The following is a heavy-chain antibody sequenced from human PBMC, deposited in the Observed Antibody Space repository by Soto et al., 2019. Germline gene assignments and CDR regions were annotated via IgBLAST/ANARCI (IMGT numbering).Heavy chain of an antibody. CDR2: IGGRGGST. J-gene: IGHJ4*02. CDR1: GFTFSTYA. Sequence: EVQLLESGGGLVQPGGSLRLSCVASGFTFSTYALNWVRQAPGKGLEWVSAIGGRGGSTYFADSVKGRFSISRDSSKNTLYLQMNSLRAEDTAVYYCAKDGYGDRPYYFDYWGQGTLVTVSS. D-gene: IGHD4-17*01. CDR3: AKDGYGDRPYYFDY. V-gene: IGHV3-23*01.